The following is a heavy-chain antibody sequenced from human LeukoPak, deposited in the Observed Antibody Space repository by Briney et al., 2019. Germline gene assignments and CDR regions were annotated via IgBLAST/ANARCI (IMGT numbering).Heavy chain of an antibody. V-gene: IGHV6-1*01. CDR1: GDTVSSNTAA. D-gene: IGHD6-6*01. CDR3: TRQRSTSTDYYGMDV. CDR2: TYYRSKWNN. Sequence: SQTLSLTCAISGDTVSSNTAAWNWIRQSPSRGLEWLGRTYYRSKWNNDYAVSVQNRITINPDTSKNQFSLQLKSTTPEDTAVYYCTRQRSTSTDYYGMDVWGQGTTVTVSS. J-gene: IGHJ6*02.